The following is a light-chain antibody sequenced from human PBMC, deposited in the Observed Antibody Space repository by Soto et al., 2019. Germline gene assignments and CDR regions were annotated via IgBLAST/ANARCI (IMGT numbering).Light chain of an antibody. CDR3: QQYDTLPT. J-gene: IGKJ1*01. CDR1: QSVRSSY. Sequence: EILLTQSPGILSLSPGERATLSCRASQSVRSSYLAWYQQKPGQAPRLLIQGASTRATGIPDRFSGSESGTDFTLTISRLEPEDFAVYYCQQYDTLPTFGQGTKLQLK. V-gene: IGKV3-20*01. CDR2: GAS.